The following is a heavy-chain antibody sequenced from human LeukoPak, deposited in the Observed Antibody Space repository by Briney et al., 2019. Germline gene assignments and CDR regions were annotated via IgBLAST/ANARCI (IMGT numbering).Heavy chain of an antibody. J-gene: IGHJ4*02. CDR2: FYHGGST. Sequence: PSETLSLTCTVSGYSISTGYYWDWIRQPPGKGLEWIGTFYHGGSTYYNPSLKSRVTISVDTSKNQFSLKLSSVTAADTAVYYCARDNYDSSDYWGQGTLVTVSS. D-gene: IGHD3-22*01. CDR1: GYSISTGYY. V-gene: IGHV4-38-2*02. CDR3: ARDNYDSSDY.